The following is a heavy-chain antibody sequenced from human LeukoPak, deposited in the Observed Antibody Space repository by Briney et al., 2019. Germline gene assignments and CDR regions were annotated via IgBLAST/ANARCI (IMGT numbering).Heavy chain of an antibody. CDR1: GGSFSGYY. J-gene: IGHJ2*01. V-gene: IGHV4-34*01. Sequence: SETLSLTCAVYGGSFSGYYWSWIRQPPGKGLEWIGEINHSGSTNYNPSLKSRVTISVDTSKNQFSLKLTSVTAADTAIYYCARYSSTWPYWYFDLWGRGTLVTVSS. CDR2: INHSGST. D-gene: IGHD6-13*01. CDR3: ARYSSTWPYWYFDL.